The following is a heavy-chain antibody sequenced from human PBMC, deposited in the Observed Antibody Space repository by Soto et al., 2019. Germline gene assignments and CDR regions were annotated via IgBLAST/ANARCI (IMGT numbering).Heavy chain of an antibody. D-gene: IGHD3-3*01. J-gene: IGHJ4*02. CDR2: ISGSDGKT. Sequence: GGSLRLSCAASGFSFGSYALSWVRQAPGKGLEWVSTISGSDGKTFYADSVKGRFSISRDTSQSTLYLQMNSLRADDTAMYYCARWSYLDYWGQGTPVTVSS. CDR1: GFSFGSYA. CDR3: ARWSYLDY. V-gene: IGHV3-23*01.